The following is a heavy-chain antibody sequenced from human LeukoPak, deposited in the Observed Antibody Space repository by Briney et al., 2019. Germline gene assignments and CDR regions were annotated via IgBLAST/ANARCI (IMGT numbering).Heavy chain of an antibody. CDR1: GYTFTSYY. CDR2: INPSGGST. Sequence: ASVKVSCKASGYTFTSYYMHSVRQAPGPGLGWMGIINPSGGSTSYAQKFKGRVIMTRDTSTRTVYMELSSLRSEDAAVYYCARETGDDSSGFYDGFDPWGQGTLVTVSS. V-gene: IGHV1-46*01. CDR3: ARETGDDSSGFYDGFDP. D-gene: IGHD6-19*01. J-gene: IGHJ5*02.